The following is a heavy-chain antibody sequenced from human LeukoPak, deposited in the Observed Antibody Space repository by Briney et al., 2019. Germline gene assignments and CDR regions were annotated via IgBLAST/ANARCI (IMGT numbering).Heavy chain of an antibody. Sequence: GGSLRLSCAASGFTFSSHGMHWVRQAPGKGLEWVAVISYDGSNKYYADSVKGRFTISRDNSKNTLYLQVNSLRAEDTAVYYCARDMYFYGSGTVYYGMDVWGPGTTVTVSS. D-gene: IGHD3-10*01. J-gene: IGHJ6*02. CDR1: GFTFSSHG. V-gene: IGHV3-30*03. CDR2: ISYDGSNK. CDR3: ARDMYFYGSGTVYYGMDV.